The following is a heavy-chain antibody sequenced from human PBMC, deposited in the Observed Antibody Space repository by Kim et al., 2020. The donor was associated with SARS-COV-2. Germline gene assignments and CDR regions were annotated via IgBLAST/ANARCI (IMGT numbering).Heavy chain of an antibody. CDR3: ARSEFRGVIPISDY. V-gene: IGHV3-30*04. Sequence: GGSLRLSCAASGFTFSSYAMHWVRQAPGKGLEWVAVISYDGSNKYYADSVKGRFTISRDNSKNTLYLQMNSLRAEDTAVYYCARSEFRGVIPISDYWGQG. D-gene: IGHD3-10*01. CDR2: ISYDGSNK. J-gene: IGHJ4*02. CDR1: GFTFSSYA.